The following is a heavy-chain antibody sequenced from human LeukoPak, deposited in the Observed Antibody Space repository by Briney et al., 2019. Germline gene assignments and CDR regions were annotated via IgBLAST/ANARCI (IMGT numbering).Heavy chain of an antibody. V-gene: IGHV4-59*01. CDR3: ARRGRRLGAFDI. CDR1: GGSINSNY. Sequence: SETLSLTCTVSGGSINSNYWSWIRQPPGKGLEWIGYIYYSGSTNYDPSLKSRVTISVDTSKNQFSLKLSSVTAADTAVYYCARRGRRLGAFDIWGQGTMVTVSS. J-gene: IGHJ3*02. CDR2: IYYSGST. D-gene: IGHD6-19*01.